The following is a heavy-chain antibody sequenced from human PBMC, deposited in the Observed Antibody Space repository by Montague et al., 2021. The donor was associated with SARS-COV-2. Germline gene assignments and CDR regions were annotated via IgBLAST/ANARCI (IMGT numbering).Heavy chain of an antibody. V-gene: IGHV4-34*01. D-gene: IGHD3-3*01. CDR2: INHTGSA. CDR1: SGSFSDFY. Sequence: SETLSLTCAVYSGSFSDFYWSWIRQSPGKGLEWIGEINHTGSATYNPSLKGRVTLSIDTSKNQFSLKLQSVTPADTAVYYCARVQVTISVVLIFIPAAGDLDGWGQGTSVTVSS. J-gene: IGHJ3*01. CDR3: ARVQVTISVVLIFIPAAGDLDG.